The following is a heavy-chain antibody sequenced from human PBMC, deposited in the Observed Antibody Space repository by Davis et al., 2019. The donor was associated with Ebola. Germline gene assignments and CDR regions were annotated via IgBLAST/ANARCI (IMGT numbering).Heavy chain of an antibody. J-gene: IGHJ4*02. Sequence: SQTLSLTCAISGDSVSRNSAAWNWVRQSPSRGLEWLGRTYYTSKWYNDYAASVKSRITINPDTSKNQFSLQLNSMTPEDTAVYYCARHDYGDSHFDYWGQGTLVTVSS. CDR3: ARHDYGDSHFDY. CDR1: GDSVSRNSAA. CDR2: TYYTSKWYN. V-gene: IGHV6-1*01. D-gene: IGHD4-17*01.